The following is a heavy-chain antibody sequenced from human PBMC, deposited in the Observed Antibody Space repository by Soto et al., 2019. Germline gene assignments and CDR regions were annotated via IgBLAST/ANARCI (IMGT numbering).Heavy chain of an antibody. CDR2: IIPIFGTA. D-gene: IGHD5-18*01. CDR3: ARGGSVDKAMVIIYYGMDV. J-gene: IGHJ6*02. Sequence: QVQLVQSGAEVKKPGSSVKVSCKASGGTFSSYAISWVRQAPGQGLEWMGGIIPIFGTANYAQKFQGRVTITADASTSTASMELSSLRSEDTAVDYCARGGSVDKAMVIIYYGMDVWGQGTTVTVSS. CDR1: GGTFSSYA. V-gene: IGHV1-69*01.